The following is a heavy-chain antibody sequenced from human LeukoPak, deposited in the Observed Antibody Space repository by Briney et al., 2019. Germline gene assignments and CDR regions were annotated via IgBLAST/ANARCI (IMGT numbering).Heavy chain of an antibody. CDR3: ARDGGRDYYDSSGYMDV. J-gene: IGHJ6*03. CDR2: IKQDGSEK. D-gene: IGHD3-22*01. CDR1: GFTFSSYG. Sequence: PGGSLRLSCAASGFTFSSYGMSWVRQAPGKGLEWVANIKQDGSEKYYVDSVKGRFTISRDNAKNPLYLQMNSLRAEDTAVYYCARDGGRDYYDSSGYMDVWGKGTTVTVSS. V-gene: IGHV3-7*01.